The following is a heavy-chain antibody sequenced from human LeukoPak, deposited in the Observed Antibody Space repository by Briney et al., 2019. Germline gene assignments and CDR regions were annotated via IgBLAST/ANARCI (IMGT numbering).Heavy chain of an antibody. CDR1: GFTVSSNY. CDR3: AKNLYCGGGSCYPSALGMDV. CDR2: IYSGGST. V-gene: IGHV3-53*01. Sequence: GGSLRLSCAASGFTVSSNYMSWVRQAPGKGLEWVSVIYSGGSTYYADSVKGRFTISRDNSKNTLFLQMNRLRAEDTAVYYCAKNLYCGGGSCYPSALGMDVWGQGTTVTVSS. D-gene: IGHD2-15*01. J-gene: IGHJ6*02.